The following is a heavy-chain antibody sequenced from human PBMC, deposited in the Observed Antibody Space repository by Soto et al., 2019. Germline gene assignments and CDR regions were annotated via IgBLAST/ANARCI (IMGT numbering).Heavy chain of an antibody. Sequence: SVTVSCKASGGTFSSYAISWVRQAPGQGLEWMGGIIPILGTANYAQKFQGRVTITADESTSTAYMELSSLRSEDTAVYYCARAGGSGSYYYYYGMDVWGQGTTVNVSS. CDR3: ARAGGSGSYYYYYGMDV. CDR1: GGTFSSYA. D-gene: IGHD1-26*01. CDR2: IIPILGTA. V-gene: IGHV1-69*13. J-gene: IGHJ6*02.